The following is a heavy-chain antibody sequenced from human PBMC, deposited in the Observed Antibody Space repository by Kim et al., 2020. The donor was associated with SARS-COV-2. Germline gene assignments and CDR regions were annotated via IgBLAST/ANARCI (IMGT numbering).Heavy chain of an antibody. D-gene: IGHD3-10*01. J-gene: IGHJ4*02. CDR3: ARQNYGSGVYVDY. Sequence: SSPSFQGHVTIPADKSISTAYLQWSSLKASDTAMYYCARQNYGSGVYVDYWGQGTLVTVSS. V-gene: IGHV5-10-1*01.